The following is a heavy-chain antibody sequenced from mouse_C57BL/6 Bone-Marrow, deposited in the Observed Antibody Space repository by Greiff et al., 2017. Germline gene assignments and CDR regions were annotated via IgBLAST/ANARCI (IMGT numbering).Heavy chain of an antibody. CDR1: GYTFTSYW. V-gene: IGHV1-61*01. Sequence: QVQLQQPGAELARPGSSVKLSCKASGYTFTSYWMDWVKQRPGQGLEWIGNIYPSDSETHYNQKFKDKATLTVDKSSSTAYMQLSSLTSEDSAVYYCARGSNYPYYAMDYWGQGTSVTVSS. J-gene: IGHJ4*01. CDR2: IYPSDSET. D-gene: IGHD2-5*01. CDR3: ARGSNYPYYAMDY.